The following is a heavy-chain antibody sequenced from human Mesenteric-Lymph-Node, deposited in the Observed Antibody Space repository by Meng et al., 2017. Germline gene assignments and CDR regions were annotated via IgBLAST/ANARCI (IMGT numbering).Heavy chain of an antibody. CDR1: GFTFSSYA. V-gene: IGHV3-30*04. CDR2: ISYDGSNK. CDR3: AGDGDI. Sequence: GESLKISCAASGFTFSSYAMRWVRQAPGKGLEWVAVISYDGSNKYYADSVKGRFTISRDNSKNTLYLQMNSLRAEDTAVYYCAGDGDIWGQGTMVTVSS. J-gene: IGHJ3*02.